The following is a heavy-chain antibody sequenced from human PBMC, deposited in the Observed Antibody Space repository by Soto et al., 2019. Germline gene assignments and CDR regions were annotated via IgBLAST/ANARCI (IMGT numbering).Heavy chain of an antibody. J-gene: IGHJ5*02. V-gene: IGHV3-23*01. CDR1: GFTFSSYS. CDR2: ISGSGGST. CDR3: ARDRQTGTTGWFDP. D-gene: IGHD1-1*01. Sequence: EVQLLESGGGLVQPGGSLRLSCAASGFTFSSYSMSWVRQAPGKGLEWVSSISGSGGSTYYADSVKGRFTISRDNSKNTLYLQLNSLRAEDTDVYYCARDRQTGTTGWFDPWGQGTLVTVSS.